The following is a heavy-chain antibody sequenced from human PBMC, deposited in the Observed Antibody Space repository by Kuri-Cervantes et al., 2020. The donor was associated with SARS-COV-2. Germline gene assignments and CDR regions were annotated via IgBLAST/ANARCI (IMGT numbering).Heavy chain of an antibody. J-gene: IGHJ6*02. D-gene: IGHD7-27*01. CDR2: ISYDGSNK. CDR3: ARSTWGSGHYYGTDV. CDR1: GFTFSSYA. Sequence: LSLTCAASGFTFSSYAMHWVRQAPGKGLEWVAVISYDGSNKYYADSVKGRFTISRDNSKNTLYLQMNSLRAEDTAVYYCARSTWGSGHYYGTDVWGQGTTVTVSS. V-gene: IGHV3-30-3*01.